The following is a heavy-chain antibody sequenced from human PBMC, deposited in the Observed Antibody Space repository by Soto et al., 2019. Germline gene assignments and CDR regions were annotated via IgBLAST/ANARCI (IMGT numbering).Heavy chain of an antibody. J-gene: IGHJ4*02. V-gene: IGHV1-69*01. D-gene: IGHD3-22*01. Sequence: QVQLVQSGAEVTKPGSSVKGSCKASGGTFSHYAINWVRQAPGQGLEWMGVIIPIFGTSKYAQRFQGRVTISADESTSTAYMELTSLRSEDTAVYYCASDRIIDTIGYYPFNYWGQGSLVTVSS. CDR1: GGTFSHYA. CDR3: ASDRIIDTIGYYPFNY. CDR2: IIPIFGTS.